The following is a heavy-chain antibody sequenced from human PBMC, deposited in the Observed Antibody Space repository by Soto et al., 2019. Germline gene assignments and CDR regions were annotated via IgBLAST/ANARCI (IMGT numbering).Heavy chain of an antibody. CDR3: ASRIFGVVTGWFDP. D-gene: IGHD3-3*01. J-gene: IGHJ5*02. CDR1: GGTFSSYA. CDR2: IIPIFGTA. V-gene: IGHV1-69*13. Sequence: ASVKASIKASGGTFSSYAISWVRQAPEQGLEWMGGIIPIFGTANYAQKFQGRVTITADESTSTAYMELSSLRSEDTAVYYCASRIFGVVTGWFDPWGQGTLVTVSS.